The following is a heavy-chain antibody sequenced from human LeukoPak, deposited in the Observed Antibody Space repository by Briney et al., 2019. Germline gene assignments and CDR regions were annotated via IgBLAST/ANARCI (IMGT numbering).Heavy chain of an antibody. CDR3: VRYFTAVAPTLRLDH. CDR2: IKQDGRDK. Sequence: PGGSLRLSCAASGFTFSSYWMNWVRQAPGKGLEWVATIKQDGRDKYYVDSVKGRFTISRDDAKNSLYLQMNSLRVEDTAVYHCVRYFTAVAPTLRLDHWGQGTLVTVSS. J-gene: IGHJ4*02. D-gene: IGHD6-19*01. V-gene: IGHV3-7*03. CDR1: GFTFSSYW.